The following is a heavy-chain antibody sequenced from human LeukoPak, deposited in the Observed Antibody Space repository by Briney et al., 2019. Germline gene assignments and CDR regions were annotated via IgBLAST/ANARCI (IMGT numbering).Heavy chain of an antibody. V-gene: IGHV3-11*01. CDR3: ASPSEVGAIDY. CDR1: GFTFSDYY. D-gene: IGHD1-26*01. Sequence: GGSLRLFCAASGFTFSDYYMSWIRQAPGKGLEWVSYISSSGSTIYYADSMKGRFTISRDNAKNSLYLQMNSLRAEDTAVYYCASPSEVGAIDYWGQGTLVTVSS. J-gene: IGHJ4*02. CDR2: ISSSGSTI.